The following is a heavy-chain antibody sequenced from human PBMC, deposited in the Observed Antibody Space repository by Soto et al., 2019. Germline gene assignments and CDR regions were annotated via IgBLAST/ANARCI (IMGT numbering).Heavy chain of an antibody. J-gene: IGHJ4*02. CDR1: GFTFSNAW. V-gene: IGHV3-15*07. CDR3: TAHRIAVAASY. Sequence: GGSLRLSCAASGFTFSNAWMNWDRQAPGKGLEWVGRIKSKTDGGTADYAAPVKGRFTISRDDSKNTLYLQMNSLEPEDTAVYYCTAHRIAVAASYWGQGTLVTVSS. CDR2: IKSKTDGGTA. D-gene: IGHD6-19*01.